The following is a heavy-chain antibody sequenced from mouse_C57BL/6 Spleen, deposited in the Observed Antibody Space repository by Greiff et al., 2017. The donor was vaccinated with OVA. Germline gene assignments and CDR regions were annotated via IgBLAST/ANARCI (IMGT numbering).Heavy chain of an antibody. CDR3: ARRRMDY. Sequence: EVKLEESGPGMMKPSQSLSLTCTVTGYSFTSGYDWHWIRHFPGNKLEWMGYISYSGSTNYNPSFKSRISITHDTSKNHFFLKLNSVTTEDAATYYCARRRMDYWGQGTTVTVSS. CDR1: GYSFTSGYD. V-gene: IGHV3-1*01. CDR2: ISYSGST. J-gene: IGHJ4*01.